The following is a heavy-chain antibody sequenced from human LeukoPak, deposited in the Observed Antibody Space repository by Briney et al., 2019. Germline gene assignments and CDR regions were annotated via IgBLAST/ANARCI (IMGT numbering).Heavy chain of an antibody. Sequence: SETLSLTCTVSGASISDYYWSWIRQPPEKGLEWIGCISHSGSTNFNPSPRTRDTISIDTSKNQFSLKQSSVSAADTPVYFFARDGIVGATTFYFGMDVWGQGTTVTVSS. D-gene: IGHD1-26*01. V-gene: IGHV4-59*12. CDR3: ARDGIVGATTFYFGMDV. J-gene: IGHJ6*02. CDR2: ISHSGST. CDR1: GASISDYY.